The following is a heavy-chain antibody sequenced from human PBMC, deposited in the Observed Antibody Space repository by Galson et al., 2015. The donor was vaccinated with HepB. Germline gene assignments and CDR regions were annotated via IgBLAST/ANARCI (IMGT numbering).Heavy chain of an antibody. CDR3: ARDGAAVRYFDWLLTKNNWFDP. CDR2: ISYDGSNK. D-gene: IGHD3-9*01. J-gene: IGHJ5*02. Sequence: SLRLSCAASGFTFSSYAMHWVRQAPGKGLEWVAVISYDGSNKYYADSVKGRFTISRDNSKNTLYLQMNSLRAEDTAVYYCARDGAAVRYFDWLLTKNNWFDPWGQGTLVTVSS. CDR1: GFTFSSYA. V-gene: IGHV3-30-3*01.